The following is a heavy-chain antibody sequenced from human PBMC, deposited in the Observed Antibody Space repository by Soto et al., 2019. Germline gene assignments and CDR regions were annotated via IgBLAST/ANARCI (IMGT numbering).Heavy chain of an antibody. Sequence: GGSLRLSCAGSGFTFSSFWMYWVRQTPGKGLVWVSLIKSDGITTYYADSVKGRFTISRDNAKNTLYLQMNSLRAEDTAVYYCARDKGPPLYYGMDVWGQGTTVTVSS. CDR3: ARDKGPPLYYGMDV. J-gene: IGHJ6*02. CDR1: GFTFSSFW. CDR2: IKSDGITT. V-gene: IGHV3-74*01.